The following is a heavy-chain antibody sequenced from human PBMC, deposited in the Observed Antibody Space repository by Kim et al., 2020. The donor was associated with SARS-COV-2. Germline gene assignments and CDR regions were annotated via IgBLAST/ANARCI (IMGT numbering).Heavy chain of an antibody. CDR1: GFTFSDYY. J-gene: IGHJ6*02. D-gene: IGHD3-10*01. CDR3: ARWGTLGSGSYSLSTYYYGMDV. Sequence: GGPLRLSCAASGFTFSDYYMSWIRQAPGKGLEWVSYISSSSSYTNYADSVKGRFTISRDNAKNSLYLQMNSLRAEDTAVYYCARWGTLGSGSYSLSTYYYGMDVWGQGTTVTVSS. CDR2: ISSSSSYT. V-gene: IGHV3-11*06.